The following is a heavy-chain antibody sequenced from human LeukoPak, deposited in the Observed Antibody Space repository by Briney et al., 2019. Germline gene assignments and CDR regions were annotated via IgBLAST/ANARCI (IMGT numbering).Heavy chain of an antibody. Sequence: PGGSLRLSCAASGFTFSIYEMNWVRQAPGKGLEWVSAISGSGGSTYYADSVKGRFTISRHNSKNTLYLQMNSLRAEDTAVYYCAKDSRPYYYDSRGSDYWGQGTLVTVSS. V-gene: IGHV3-23*01. J-gene: IGHJ4*02. D-gene: IGHD3-22*01. CDR3: AKDSRPYYYDSRGSDY. CDR2: ISGSGGST. CDR1: GFTFSIYE.